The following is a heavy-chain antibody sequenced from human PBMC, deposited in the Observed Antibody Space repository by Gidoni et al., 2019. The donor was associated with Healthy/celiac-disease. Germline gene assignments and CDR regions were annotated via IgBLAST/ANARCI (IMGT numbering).Heavy chain of an antibody. V-gene: IGHV3-48*03. CDR1: GFTFSSYE. CDR2: ISSSGSTI. CDR3: ASLGVTVDWFDP. D-gene: IGHD2-21*02. J-gene: IGHJ5*02. Sequence: EVQLVESGGGLVQPGGSLRLSCAASGFTFSSYEMNWVRQAPGKGLEWVSYISSSGSTIYYADSVKGRFTISRDNAKNSLYLQMNSLRAEDTAVYYCASLGVTVDWFDPWGQGTLVTVSS.